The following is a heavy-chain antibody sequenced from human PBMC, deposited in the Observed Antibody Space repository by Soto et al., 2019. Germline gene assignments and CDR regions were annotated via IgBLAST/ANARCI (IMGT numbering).Heavy chain of an antibody. V-gene: IGHV3-30-3*01. CDR2: ISTDGNTK. CDR1: GFTFSSHA. D-gene: IGHD1-26*01. Sequence: QVQLVESGGGVVQPGRSLRLSCAASGFTFSSHAMHWVRQAPRQGLEWVAAISTDGNTKAFADSVKGRFTISRDNSENTLYLHMSSLRADDTAVYSCVRDIYAEGTVGTPDIWGQGTMVTVSA. CDR3: VRDIYAEGTVGTPDI. J-gene: IGHJ3*02.